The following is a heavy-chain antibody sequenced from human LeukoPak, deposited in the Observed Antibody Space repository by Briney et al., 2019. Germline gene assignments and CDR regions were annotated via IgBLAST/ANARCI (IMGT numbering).Heavy chain of an antibody. CDR2: IYGGGSA. CDR3: ASQRRVDLGFAFNL. CDR1: GFTVSSNY. Sequence: GGSLRLSCAASGFTVSSNYMNWVRQAPGKGLEWVSVIYGGGSAYYADSVKGRFIISRDNSKNTHYLQMNSLRADDAAVYYCASQRRVDLGFAFNLWGQGTMVTVSS. D-gene: IGHD3-9*01. J-gene: IGHJ3*01. V-gene: IGHV3-66*04.